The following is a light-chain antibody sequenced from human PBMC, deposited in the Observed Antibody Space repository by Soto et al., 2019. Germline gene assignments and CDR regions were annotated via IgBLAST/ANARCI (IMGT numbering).Light chain of an antibody. CDR1: QSISSY. J-gene: IGKJ3*01. CDR2: AAS. V-gene: IGKV1-39*01. CDR3: QQSYSTPFT. Sequence: DIQMTQSPSSLSASVGDRVTITCRASQSISSYLNWYQQKPGKAPKLLIYAASSLQSGVPSRFSGSGSGTDFTLTISSLQLEDFATYYCQQSYSTPFTFGPGTRWIS.